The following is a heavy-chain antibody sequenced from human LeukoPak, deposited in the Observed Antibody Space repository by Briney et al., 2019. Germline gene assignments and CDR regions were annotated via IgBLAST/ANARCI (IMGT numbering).Heavy chain of an antibody. V-gene: IGHV1-18*01. CDR3: ARDYCTRGGDCYKEDLFDP. CDR2: ISPYDGDT. Sequence: ASVKVSCKASGYTFGIYGISWVRQAPGQGLEWMAWISPYDGDTNYSQKFEGRVTITTETSTNTAYMELRSLRSDHTAIYYCARDYCTRGGDCYKEDLFDPWGQGTPVTVSA. CDR1: GYTFGIYG. J-gene: IGHJ5*02. D-gene: IGHD2-21*02.